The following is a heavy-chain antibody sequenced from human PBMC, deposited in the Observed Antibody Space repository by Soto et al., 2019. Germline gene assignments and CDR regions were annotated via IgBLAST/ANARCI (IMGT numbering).Heavy chain of an antibody. CDR3: ARDRGFSYGVGENWFDP. J-gene: IGHJ5*02. CDR2: IHSSGST. D-gene: IGHD5-18*01. CDR1: GGSISSRGFY. V-gene: IGHV4-31*03. Sequence: PSETLSLTCSVSGGSISSRGFYWNWIRQHPGKGLEWIGYIHSSGSTYYNPSLKSRVTILLDTSKNQFSLKMSSVTAADTAVYYCARDRGFSYGVGENWFDPWGQGTLVTVSS.